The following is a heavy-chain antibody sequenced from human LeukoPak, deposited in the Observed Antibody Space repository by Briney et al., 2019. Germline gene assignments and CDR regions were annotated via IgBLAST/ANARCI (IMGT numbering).Heavy chain of an antibody. Sequence: ASVKVSCKASGYTFTSYDVNWVRQATGQGLEWMGWMNPNSGKTGYALKFQGRVTMTRNTSISTAYMELSSLRSEDTAVYYCARATTGYSSRWYGGYGVYYYYYGMDVWGQGTTVTVSS. D-gene: IGHD6-19*01. J-gene: IGHJ6*02. V-gene: IGHV1-8*01. CDR1: GYTFTSYD. CDR2: MNPNSGKT. CDR3: ARATTGYSSRWYGGYGVYYYYYGMDV.